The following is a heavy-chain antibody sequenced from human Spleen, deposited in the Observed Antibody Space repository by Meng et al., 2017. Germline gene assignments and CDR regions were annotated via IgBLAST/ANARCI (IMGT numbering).Heavy chain of an antibody. J-gene: IGHJ5*02. CDR1: GGSTTSTSYY. V-gene: IGHV4-39*01. D-gene: IGHD6-19*01. CDR2: IGHSGTT. CDR3: VRSSGWVRTGFDP. Sequence: QLQLQESGPGLVKPSETLSLTCTVSGGSTTSTSYYWDWIRQSPAKGLEWIGSIGHSGTTYYTPSLRRRVTVSIDTSKNQFSLEVTSVTAADTAVYYCVRSSGWVRTGFDPWGQGTLVTVSS.